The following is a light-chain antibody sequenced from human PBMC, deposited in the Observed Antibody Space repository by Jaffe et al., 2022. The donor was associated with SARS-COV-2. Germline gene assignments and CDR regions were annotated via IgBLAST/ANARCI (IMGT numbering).Light chain of an antibody. Sequence: DIQMTQSPSSLSASVGDRVTITCRASQIISSNLNWYQQKPGKVPRLLIYTASSLKSGVPSRFSGSGSGTDFTLTISGLQVEDFAIYYCQQSYSLPWTFGQGTKVEIK. V-gene: IGKV1-39*01. CDR2: TAS. CDR1: QIISSN. J-gene: IGKJ1*01. CDR3: QQSYSLPWT.